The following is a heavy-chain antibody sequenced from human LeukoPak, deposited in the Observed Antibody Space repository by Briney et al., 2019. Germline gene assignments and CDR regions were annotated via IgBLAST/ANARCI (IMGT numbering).Heavy chain of an antibody. CDR1: GFTFSSYE. V-gene: IGHV3-48*03. D-gene: IGHD5-12*01. J-gene: IGHJ4*02. Sequence: PGGSLRLSCAASGFTFSSYEMNWVRQAPGKGLEWVSYISSSGSTKYYADSVKGRFTISRDNAKNSLYLQMNSLRAEGTAVYYCARGLVTIVNCFDYWGQGTLVTVSS. CDR2: ISSSGSTK. CDR3: ARGLVTIVNCFDY.